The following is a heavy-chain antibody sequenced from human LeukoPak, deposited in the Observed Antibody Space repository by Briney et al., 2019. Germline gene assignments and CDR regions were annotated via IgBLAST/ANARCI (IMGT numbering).Heavy chain of an antibody. V-gene: IGHV1-3*01. Sequence: ASVKVSCKASGHTFTSYAMHWVRQAPGQRLEWMGWINAGNGNTKYSQKFQGRVTITRDTSASTAYMELSSLRSEDTAVYYCASPYGSGSYYGPDYYYGMDVWGKGTTVTVSS. CDR3: ASPYGSGSYYGPDYYYGMDV. CDR1: GHTFTSYA. J-gene: IGHJ6*04. CDR2: INAGNGNT. D-gene: IGHD3-10*01.